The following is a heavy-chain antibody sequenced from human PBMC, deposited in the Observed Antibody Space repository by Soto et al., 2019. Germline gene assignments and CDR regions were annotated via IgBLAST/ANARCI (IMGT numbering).Heavy chain of an antibody. CDR3: AKGRGGSGSLTPRVDF. CDR2: ISGGGDTT. V-gene: IGHV3-23*01. CDR1: GFTFNNYA. J-gene: IGHJ4*02. D-gene: IGHD3-10*01. Sequence: EVQLLESGGGLVQPGGSLRLSCAASGFTFNNYAMTWVRQAPGKGLEWVSAISGGGDTTSYADSVKGRFTVSRDGSKNRIDLQMSSLRAEDTALYYCAKGRGGSGSLTPRVDFWGQGTLVTVSS.